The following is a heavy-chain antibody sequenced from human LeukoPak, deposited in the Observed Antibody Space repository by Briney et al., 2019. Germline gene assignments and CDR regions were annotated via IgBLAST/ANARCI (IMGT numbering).Heavy chain of an antibody. J-gene: IGHJ4*02. V-gene: IGHV4-39*01. CDR2: MYYTGNT. Sequence: SSETLSLTCTVSGGSISTSNSYWGWIRQPPGKGLEWIGSMYYTGNTYYNASLKSRVTISIDTSKNQISLRLTSVTATDTAMYYCARQTGSGLFTLPGGQGTLVTVSS. CDR1: GGSISTSNSY. D-gene: IGHD3/OR15-3a*01. CDR3: ARQTGSGLFTLP.